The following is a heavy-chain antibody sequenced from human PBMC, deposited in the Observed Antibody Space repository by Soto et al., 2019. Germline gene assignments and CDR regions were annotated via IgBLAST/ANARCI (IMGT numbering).Heavy chain of an antibody. Sequence: QVQLVESGGGVVQPGRSLRLSCAASGFTFSSYGMHWVRQAPGKGLEWVAVIWCDGSNKYYADSVKGRFTISRDNSKNTLYLQMNSLRAEDTAVYYCARDPDSSGYIRSPLYGMDVWGQGTTVTVSS. J-gene: IGHJ6*02. CDR1: GFTFSSYG. CDR2: IWCDGSNK. V-gene: IGHV3-33*01. CDR3: ARDPDSSGYIRSPLYGMDV. D-gene: IGHD3-22*01.